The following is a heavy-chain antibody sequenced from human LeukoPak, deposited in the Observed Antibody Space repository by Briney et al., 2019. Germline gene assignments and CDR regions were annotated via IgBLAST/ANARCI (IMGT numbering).Heavy chain of an antibody. CDR2: IYNSGIT. CDR1: GGTISSYY. CDR3: ARAPRYSGSYYAPKFYFDY. V-gene: IGHV4-59*01. Sequence: LETLSLTCTVSGGTISSYYWSWIRQPPGKGLEWIGYIYNSGITNHNPSLKSRVTISVDTSKNHFSLKLSSVTAADTAVYYRARAPRYSGSYYAPKFYFDYWGQGTLVTVSS. D-gene: IGHD1-26*01. J-gene: IGHJ4*02.